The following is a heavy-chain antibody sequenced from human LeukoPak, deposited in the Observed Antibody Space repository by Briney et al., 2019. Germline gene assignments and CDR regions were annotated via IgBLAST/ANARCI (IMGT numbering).Heavy chain of an antibody. CDR1: GGSISSGGYY. Sequence: TLSLTCTVSGGSISSGGYYWSWIRQRPGKGLEWIGYIYYSGSTYYNPSLKSRVTISVDTSKNQFSLKLSSVTAADTAVYYCARDSTVTTGFDYWGQGTLVTVSS. V-gene: IGHV4-31*03. CDR2: IYYSGST. J-gene: IGHJ4*02. D-gene: IGHD4-11*01. CDR3: ARDSTVTTGFDY.